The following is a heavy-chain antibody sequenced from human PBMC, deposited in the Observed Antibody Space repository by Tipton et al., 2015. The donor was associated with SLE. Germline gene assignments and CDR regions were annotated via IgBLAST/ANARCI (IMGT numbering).Heavy chain of an antibody. CDR1: GDSFSSGSSS. CDR2: IYNSGIT. D-gene: IGHD1-7*01. CDR3: ARATDWNLSPDV. Sequence: TLSLTCTVSGDSFSSGSSSWNWVRQPAGKGLEWIGLIYNSGITNYNPSLQSRVTISLDTSKNQFSLKLSSVTAADTAVYYCARATDWNLSPDVWGKGTTVTVSS. V-gene: IGHV4-61*02. J-gene: IGHJ6*04.